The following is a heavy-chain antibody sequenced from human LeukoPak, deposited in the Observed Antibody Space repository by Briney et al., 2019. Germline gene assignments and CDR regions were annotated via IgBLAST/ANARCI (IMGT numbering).Heavy chain of an antibody. CDR1: GFTVSSNY. CDR2: IYSGGST. CDR3: ARGRDLYDSSGYYSETTTYYYHYYMDV. D-gene: IGHD3-22*01. Sequence: GGSLRLSCAASGFTVSSNYMSWVRQAPGKGLEWVSVIYSGGSTYYADSVKGRFTISRDNSKNTLYLQMNSLRAEDTAVYYCARGRDLYDSSGYYSETTTYYYHYYMDVWGKGTTVTVSS. V-gene: IGHV3-53*01. J-gene: IGHJ6*03.